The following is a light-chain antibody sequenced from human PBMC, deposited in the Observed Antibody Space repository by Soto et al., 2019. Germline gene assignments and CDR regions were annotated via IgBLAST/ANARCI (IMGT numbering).Light chain of an antibody. J-gene: IGLJ3*02. CDR3: SSYAGSNNWV. CDR2: EVS. V-gene: IGLV2-8*01. Sequence: QSVLTQPPSASGSPGQSVTISGTGTSSDVGGSNYVSWYQQHPGKAPKLIIYEVSERPSGVPDRFSGSKSGNTASLTVSGLQAEDEGDYYCSSYAGSNNWVFGGGTKLIVL. CDR1: SSDVGGSNY.